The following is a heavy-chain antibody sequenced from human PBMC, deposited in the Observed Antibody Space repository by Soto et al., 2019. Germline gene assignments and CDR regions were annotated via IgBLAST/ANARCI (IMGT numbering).Heavy chain of an antibody. Sequence: QPGGSLRLSCAASGFTFSNYAMNWVRQAPGKGLEWVSTISGSGSSPYYADSVKGRFTISRDNSKNTLYLQMDSLRAGDSAIYYCAKEGTSGLYYFDYWGQGTLVTVSS. CDR2: ISGSGSSP. CDR1: GFTFSNYA. J-gene: IGHJ4*02. D-gene: IGHD6-19*01. CDR3: AKEGTSGLYYFDY. V-gene: IGHV3-23*01.